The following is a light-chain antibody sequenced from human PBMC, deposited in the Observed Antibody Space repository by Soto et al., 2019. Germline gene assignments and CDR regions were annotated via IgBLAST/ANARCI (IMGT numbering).Light chain of an antibody. Sequence: DIQMTQSPSSLSASVRDRVTITFRASESIRDYLNWYQQKPGKAPNLLIYAASSLQSGVPSRFSGGGSGTDFTLTISSLQPEGFATYYCQQSYNIPRTFGQGTRLEI. V-gene: IGKV1-39*01. CDR2: AAS. CDR1: ESIRDY. J-gene: IGKJ5*01. CDR3: QQSYNIPRT.